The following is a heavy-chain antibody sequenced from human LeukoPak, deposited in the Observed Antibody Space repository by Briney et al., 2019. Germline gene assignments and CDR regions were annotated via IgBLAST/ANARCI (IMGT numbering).Heavy chain of an antibody. J-gene: IGHJ4*02. CDR1: GGSFSGYY. CDR3: AKASAAPITITMVRGRWYFDY. Sequence: PSETLSLTCAVYGGSFSGYYWSWIRQPPGKGLEWIGEINHSGSTNYNPSLKSRVTISVDTSKNQFSLKLSSVPAADTAVYYCAKASAAPITITMVRGRWYFDYWGQGTLVTVSS. V-gene: IGHV4-34*01. CDR2: INHSGST. D-gene: IGHD3-10*01.